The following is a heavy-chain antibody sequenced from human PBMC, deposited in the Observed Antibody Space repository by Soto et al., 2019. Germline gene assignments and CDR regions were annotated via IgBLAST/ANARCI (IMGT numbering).Heavy chain of an antibody. J-gene: IGHJ6*02. Sequence: PGGSLRLSCAASGFTFRNYNMNWVRQAPGKGLEWVAYITSSSDTIYYSDSVKGRFTISRDNGKNSLFLQMNSLRDEDTAVYYCARVVVVIPPGYYYAMDVWGQGTTVTVSS. V-gene: IGHV3-48*02. CDR2: ITSSSDTI. CDR3: ARVVVVIPPGYYYAMDV. CDR1: GFTFRNYN. D-gene: IGHD3-22*01.